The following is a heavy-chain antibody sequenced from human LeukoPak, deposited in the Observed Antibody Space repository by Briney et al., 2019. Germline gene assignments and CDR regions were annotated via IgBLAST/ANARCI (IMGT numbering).Heavy chain of an antibody. CDR2: ISYDGSNE. Sequence: GGSLRLSCAASGFTFSSYAMHWVRQAPGKGLEWVAVISYDGSNEYYADSVKGRFTIARDNSKNTLYLQMNSLRAEDTAVYYCARAWLSYYGMDVWGQGTTVTVSS. CDR1: GFTFSSYA. CDR3: ARAWLSYYGMDV. J-gene: IGHJ6*02. V-gene: IGHV3-30-3*01. D-gene: IGHD5-24*01.